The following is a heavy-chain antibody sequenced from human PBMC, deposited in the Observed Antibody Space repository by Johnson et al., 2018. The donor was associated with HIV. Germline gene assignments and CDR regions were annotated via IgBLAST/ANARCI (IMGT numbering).Heavy chain of an antibody. V-gene: IGHV3-49*04. Sequence: VQLVESGGGLVQPGRSLRLSCTASGFTFGDYAMSWVRQAPGKGLEWVGFIRSKAYGGTTAYAASVKGRFTISRDDSKSIAYLQMTSLKTEDTAEYYWTRGESLRAVVGAFDIWGQGTMVTVSS. CDR1: GFTFGDYA. CDR3: TRGESLRAVVGAFDI. J-gene: IGHJ3*02. D-gene: IGHD3-22*01. CDR2: IRSKAYGGTT.